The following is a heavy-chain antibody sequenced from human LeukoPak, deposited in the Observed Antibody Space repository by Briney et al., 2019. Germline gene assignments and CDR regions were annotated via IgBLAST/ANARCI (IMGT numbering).Heavy chain of an antibody. CDR2: IYAAGDT. CDR1: GFTVSSNF. J-gene: IGHJ4*02. D-gene: IGHD6-19*01. CDR3: ARSGSGWFDY. Sequence: GGSLSLSCAASGFTVSSNFMSWVRQAPGKGLEWVSVIYAAGDTYYADSVKGRFTISRDNSKNTLYLQMNSLRAEDTAVYYCARSGSGWFDYWGQGTLVTVSS. V-gene: IGHV3-53*01.